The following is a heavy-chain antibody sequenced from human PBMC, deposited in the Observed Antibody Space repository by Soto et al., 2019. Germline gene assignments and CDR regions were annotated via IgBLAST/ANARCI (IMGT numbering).Heavy chain of an antibody. V-gene: IGHV3-23*01. J-gene: IGHJ4*02. CDR2: ISGSGGST. D-gene: IGHD2-21*02. Sequence: GGSRDLSWAASGFTFRGYARSGVPQAPGKGLEWFSAISGSGGSTYYADSVKGRFTISRDNSKNTLYLQMNSLRAEDTAVYYCAKDPKDCGGDCYFDYWGQGTLVTVSS. CDR3: AKDPKDCGGDCYFDY. CDR1: GFTFRGYA.